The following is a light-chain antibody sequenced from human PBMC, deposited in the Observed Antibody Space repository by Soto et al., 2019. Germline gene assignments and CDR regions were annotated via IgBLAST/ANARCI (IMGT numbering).Light chain of an antibody. CDR1: QSVSDS. J-gene: IGKJ1*01. CDR3: QQYDKWPQKE. V-gene: IGKV3-15*01. CDR2: SAS. Sequence: EIVMTQSPATLSVSPGERATLSCRASQSVSDSLAWYQQKPGQAPRLLIYSASARVTGVPARFSGSGSGTEFTLTISSLQSEDFAVYYCQQYDKWPQKEFGPGPKVHIX.